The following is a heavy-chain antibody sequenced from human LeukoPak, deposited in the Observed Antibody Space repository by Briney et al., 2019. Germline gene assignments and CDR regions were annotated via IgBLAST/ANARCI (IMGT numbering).Heavy chain of an antibody. D-gene: IGHD3-22*01. Sequence: GGSLRLSCAASGFTFSIYAMSWVRQAPGKGLEWVSSISGSGDLTYYAGSVKGRFTISRDDSKNTLYLRMNNLRAEDTAIYYCAKDRPNYYGNNGHYYRRDGDSWGQGTLVTVSS. CDR3: AKDRPNYYGNNGHYYRRDGDS. V-gene: IGHV3-23*01. CDR2: ISGSGDLT. J-gene: IGHJ5*01. CDR1: GFTFSIYA.